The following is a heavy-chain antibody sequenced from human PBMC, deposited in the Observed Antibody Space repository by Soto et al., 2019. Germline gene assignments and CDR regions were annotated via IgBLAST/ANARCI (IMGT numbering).Heavy chain of an antibody. CDR1: GFTFSSYA. V-gene: IGHV3-30-3*01. CDR3: AREVPHYDFWSGYYTGIAAAGNNVDY. Sequence: GGSLRLSCAASGFTFSSYAMHWVRQAPGKGLEWVAVISYDGSNKYYADSVKGRFTISRDNSKNTLYLQMNSLRAEDTAVYYCAREVPHYDFWSGYYTGIAAAGNNVDYWGQGTLVTV. D-gene: IGHD3-3*01. CDR2: ISYDGSNK. J-gene: IGHJ4*02.